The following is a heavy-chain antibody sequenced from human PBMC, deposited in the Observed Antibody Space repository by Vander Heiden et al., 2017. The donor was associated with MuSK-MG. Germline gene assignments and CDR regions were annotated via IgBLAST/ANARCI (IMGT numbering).Heavy chain of an antibody. V-gene: IGHV4-59*01. CDR1: GGSISPYY. CDR2: IYYSGST. Sequence: QVQLQESGPGLVKPSETLFLTCTVSGGSISPYYWSWIRQPPGEGLEWIGYIYYSGSTKYNPSLKSRVTMSVDTSKNQFSLKMSSVTAADTAVYYCTMGTVTTGYFDYWGQGTLVTVSS. CDR3: TMGTVTTGYFDY. D-gene: IGHD4-17*01. J-gene: IGHJ4*02.